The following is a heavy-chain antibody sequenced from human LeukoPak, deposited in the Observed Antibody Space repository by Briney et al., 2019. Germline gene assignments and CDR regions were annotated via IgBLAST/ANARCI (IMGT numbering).Heavy chain of an antibody. V-gene: IGHV3-23*01. CDR1: RFTFTRHA. Sequence: GGSLRLSCAASRFTFTRHAMSWVRQAPGKGLEWVSTTGLESVHTLCADSVQGRFTFSRDNSRNTLDLQMDNLTVDDTAIYYCVRGDDIGKHPTRAYYFDIWGQGTLVSVSS. D-gene: IGHD3-10*01. CDR2: TGLESVHT. CDR3: VRGDDIGKHPTRAYYFDI. J-gene: IGHJ4*02.